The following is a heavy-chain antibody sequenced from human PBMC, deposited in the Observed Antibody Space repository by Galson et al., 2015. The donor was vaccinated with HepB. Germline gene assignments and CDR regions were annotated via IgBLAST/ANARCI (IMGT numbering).Heavy chain of an antibody. CDR3: ARAHICSGGSCSYWYFDL. CDR1: GFTFSSYS. V-gene: IGHV3-48*04. J-gene: IGHJ2*01. Sequence: SLRLSCAASGFTFSSYSMNWVRQAPGKGLEWVSYISSSSSTIYYADSVKGRFTISRDNAKNSLYLQMNSLRAEDTAVYYCARAHICSGGSCSYWYFDLWGRGTLVTVSS. CDR2: ISSSSSTI. D-gene: IGHD2-15*01.